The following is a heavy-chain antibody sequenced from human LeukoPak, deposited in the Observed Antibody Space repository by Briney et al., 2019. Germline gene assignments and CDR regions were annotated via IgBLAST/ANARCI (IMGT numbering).Heavy chain of an antibody. J-gene: IGHJ2*01. CDR3: ARGVDL. CDR2: ITHSGSP. Sequence: SETLSLTCGVSSGSLSGYYWRWIRQPPGGGLEWLGEITHSGSPNYTPPLKSRVTISGDTSKKQFSLNLKSVTAADTGVYYCARGVDLWGRGTPVTVSS. CDR1: SGSLSGYY. V-gene: IGHV4-34*01.